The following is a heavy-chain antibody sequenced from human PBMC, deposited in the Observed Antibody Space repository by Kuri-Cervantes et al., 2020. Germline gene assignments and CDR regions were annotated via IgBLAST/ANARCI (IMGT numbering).Heavy chain of an antibody. CDR3: AKDHPPYSSSSVSFDY. CDR1: GFIFSTYV. J-gene: IGHJ4*02. V-gene: IGHV3-21*01. D-gene: IGHD6-6*01. Sequence: GGSLRLSCAASGFIFSTYVMNWVRQAPGKGLEWVSCISSSSSYIYYADSVKGRFTISRDNAKNSLYLQMNSLRTDDTALYSCAKDHPPYSSSSVSFDYWGQGTLVTVSS. CDR2: ISSSSSYI.